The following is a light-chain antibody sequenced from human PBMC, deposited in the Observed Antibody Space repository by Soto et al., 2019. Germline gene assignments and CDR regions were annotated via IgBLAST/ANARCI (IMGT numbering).Light chain of an antibody. CDR3: QQYDKLPYT. V-gene: IGKV1-33*01. Sequence: DIQITQSPSSLSSSVGDRVTITCQASQVINNYLNWYQQKLGKAPKLLIYDASNLEIGVPSRFSGSASGTDFTLTIFSLQPEDIATYYCQQYDKLPYTFGQGTKVDIK. CDR1: QVINNY. CDR2: DAS. J-gene: IGKJ2*01.